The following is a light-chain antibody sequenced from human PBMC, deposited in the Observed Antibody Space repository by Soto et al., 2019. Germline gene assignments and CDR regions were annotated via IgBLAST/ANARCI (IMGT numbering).Light chain of an antibody. CDR1: QSVSSY. CDR2: DAS. Sequence: ENVLTQSPATLSLTTGERATLSCRASQSVSSYLAWYQQKPGQAPRLLIYDASNRATGIPARFSGSGSGTDFTLTISSLEPEDFAVYYCQQRSNWPPTFGQGTRLEIK. V-gene: IGKV3-11*01. J-gene: IGKJ5*01. CDR3: QQRSNWPPT.